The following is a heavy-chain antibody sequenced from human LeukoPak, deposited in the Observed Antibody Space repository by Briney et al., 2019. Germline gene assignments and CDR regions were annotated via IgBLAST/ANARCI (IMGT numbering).Heavy chain of an antibody. CDR2: IYTSGGT. Sequence: SETLSLTCTVSGGSISSYYWSWIRQPAGKGLEWIGRIYTSGGTNYNPSLKSRVTMSVDTSKNQFSLKLSSVTAADTAVYYCARENDGDYVEDNWFDPWGQGTLVTVSS. J-gene: IGHJ5*02. V-gene: IGHV4-4*07. CDR1: GGSISSYY. D-gene: IGHD4-17*01. CDR3: ARENDGDYVEDNWFDP.